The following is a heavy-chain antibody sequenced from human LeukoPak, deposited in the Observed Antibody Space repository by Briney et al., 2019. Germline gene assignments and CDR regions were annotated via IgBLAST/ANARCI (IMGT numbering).Heavy chain of an antibody. CDR3: AREDSGSYPDYYYYYGMDV. V-gene: IGHV3-53*01. J-gene: IGHJ6*02. Sequence: GGSLRLSCAASGFTVSSNYMSWVRQAPGKGLEWVSVIYSGGSTYYADSVKGRFTISRDNSKNTLYLQMNSLRAEDTAVYYCAREDSGSYPDYYYYYGMDVWGQGTTVTVSS. D-gene: IGHD1-26*01. CDR1: GFTVSSNY. CDR2: IYSGGST.